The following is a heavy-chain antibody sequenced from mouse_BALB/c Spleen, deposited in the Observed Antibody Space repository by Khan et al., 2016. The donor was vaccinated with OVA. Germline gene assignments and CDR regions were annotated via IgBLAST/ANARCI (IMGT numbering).Heavy chain of an antibody. CDR1: GYSITSGYA. CDR3: ARGNYYGYYFDY. V-gene: IGHV3-2*02. D-gene: IGHD1-1*01. Sequence: VQLKESGPGLVKPPQSLSLTYTVTGYSITSGYAWNWIRQFPGNKLEWMGYISYSGVTSYTPSLKSRISITRDTSKNQFFLQLNSVTTEDTATYYCARGNYYGYYFDYWGQGTTLTVSS. CDR2: ISYSGVT. J-gene: IGHJ2*01.